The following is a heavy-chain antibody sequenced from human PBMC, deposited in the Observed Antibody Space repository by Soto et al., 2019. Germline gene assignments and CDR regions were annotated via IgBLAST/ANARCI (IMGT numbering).Heavy chain of an antibody. CDR2: TDPSDSYT. CDR3: ARTSAAGKYYYGMDV. J-gene: IGHJ6*02. CDR1: GYSFTSYW. V-gene: IGHV5-10-1*04. D-gene: IGHD6-13*01. Sequence: PGESLKISCKGSGYSFTSYWISWVRQMPGKGLEWMGRTDPSDSYTNYSPSFQGQVTISADKSISTAYLQWSSLKASDTAMYYCARTSAAGKYYYGMDVWGQGTTVTVSS.